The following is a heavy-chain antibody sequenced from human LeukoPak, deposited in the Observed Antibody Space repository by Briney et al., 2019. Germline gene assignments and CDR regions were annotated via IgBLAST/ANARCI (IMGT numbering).Heavy chain of an antibody. CDR1: GFTFSTYW. CDR2: IEHDGSDQ. J-gene: IGHJ4*02. D-gene: IGHD3-22*01. V-gene: IGHV3-7*05. Sequence: GGSLRLSCAASGFTFSTYWMSWVRQAPGKGLEWVANIEHDGSDQYYADSVEGRFTISRDNAKNSLHLQMNSLRAEDTAVYYCARHDSSGYYSFDYWGQGTLATVSS. CDR3: ARHDSSGYYSFDY.